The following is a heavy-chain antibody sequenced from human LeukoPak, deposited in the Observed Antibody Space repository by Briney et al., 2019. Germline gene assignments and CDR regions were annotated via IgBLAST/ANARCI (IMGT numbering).Heavy chain of an antibody. J-gene: IGHJ5*02. Sequence: SETLSLTCTVSGGSISSSSYYWGWIRQPPGKGLEWIGSIYYSGSTYYNPSLKSRVTISVDTSKNQFSLKLSSVTAADTAVYYCARGARYSGSYNHWGQGTLVTVSS. CDR2: IYYSGST. CDR3: ARGARYSGSYNH. CDR1: GGSISSSSYY. D-gene: IGHD1-26*01. V-gene: IGHV4-39*01.